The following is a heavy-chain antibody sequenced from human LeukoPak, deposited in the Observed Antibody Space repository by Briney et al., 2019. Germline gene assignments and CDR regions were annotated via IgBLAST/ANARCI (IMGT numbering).Heavy chain of an antibody. CDR2: ISWDGGST. D-gene: IGHD5-12*01. Sequence: GGSLRLSCAASGFTFDDYTMHWVRQAPGKGLEWVSLISWDGGSTYYADSVKGRFTISRDNSKNSLYLQMNSLRTEDTALYYCAKGQVDIVATTLTTHYYYYMDVWGKGTTVTVSS. CDR1: GFTFDDYT. V-gene: IGHV3-43*01. CDR3: AKGQVDIVATTLTTHYYYYMDV. J-gene: IGHJ6*03.